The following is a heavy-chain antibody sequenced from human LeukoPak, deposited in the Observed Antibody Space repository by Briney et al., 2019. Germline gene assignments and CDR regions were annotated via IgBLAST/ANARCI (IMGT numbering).Heavy chain of an antibody. CDR1: GDSISSYY. D-gene: IGHD2-2*01. Sequence: PSETLSLTCTVSGDSISSYYWSWIRQPAGKGLEWIGRIYTSGSTNYNPSLKSRVTMSVDTSKNQFSLKLSSVTAADTAVYYCARGSTVWQGGWFDPWGQGTLVTVSS. CDR3: ARGSTVWQGGWFDP. V-gene: IGHV4-4*07. J-gene: IGHJ5*02. CDR2: IYTSGST.